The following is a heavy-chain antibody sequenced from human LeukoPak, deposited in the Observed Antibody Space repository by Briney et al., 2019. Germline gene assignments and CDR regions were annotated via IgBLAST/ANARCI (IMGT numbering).Heavy chain of an antibody. CDR2: ISSSSSYI. V-gene: IGHV3-21*01. Sequence: PGGSLRLSCAASGFTFSSYSMNWVRQAPGKGLEWVSSISSSSSYIYYADSVKGRFTISRDNSKNTLYLQMNGLRVEDTAVYYCAKDPGVYDILTGWILGGFDYWGQGTLVTVSS. CDR3: AKDPGVYDILTGWILGGFDY. J-gene: IGHJ4*02. D-gene: IGHD3-9*01. CDR1: GFTFSSYS.